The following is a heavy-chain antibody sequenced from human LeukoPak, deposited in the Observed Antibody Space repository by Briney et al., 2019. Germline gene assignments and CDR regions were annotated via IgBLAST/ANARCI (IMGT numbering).Heavy chain of an antibody. D-gene: IGHD2-15*01. J-gene: IGHJ6*03. CDR3: AKVMPPGRIRFYSYYMDV. CDR1: GFTFSSYA. V-gene: IGHV3-30*02. CDR2: IRYDGSNE. Sequence: GGSLRLSCAASGFTFSSYAMNWVRQAPGKGLEWVAFIRYDGSNEYYADSVKGRFTISRDKSKNTLSLQMNGLRVEDTAVYYCAKVMPPGRIRFYSYYMDVWGKGTTVTVS.